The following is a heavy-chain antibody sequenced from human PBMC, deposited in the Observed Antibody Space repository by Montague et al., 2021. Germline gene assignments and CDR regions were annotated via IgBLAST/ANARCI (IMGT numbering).Heavy chain of an antibody. V-gene: IGHV4-4*07. CDR1: GDSISSYEYY. D-gene: IGHD3-10*01. J-gene: IGHJ3*02. Sequence: SDTLSLTCSVSGDSISSYEYYWTWIRQPVGKGLEWIGRVYKRGDTNTNPSLRSRLTLSVDTSKNHFSLTLTSVTAADTAVYFCARDSPVVEPWVGEHKGAFDIWGQGTMVTVSS. CDR3: ARDSPVVEPWVGEHKGAFDI. CDR2: VYKRGDT.